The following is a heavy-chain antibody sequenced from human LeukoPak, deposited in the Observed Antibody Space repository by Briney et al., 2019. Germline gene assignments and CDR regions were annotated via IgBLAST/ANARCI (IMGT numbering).Heavy chain of an antibody. CDR1: GFTFSSYA. D-gene: IGHD3-10*01. CDR2: ISGSGGST. J-gene: IGHJ4*02. V-gene: IGHV3-23*01. Sequence: QPGGSLRLSCAASGFTFSSYAMSWVRQAPGKGLEWVSAISGSGGSTYYSYSVKGRFTISRDNSKNTLYLQMNSLRAEDTAVYYCEKGRMVRGVIMSYWGQGTLVTVSS. CDR3: EKGRMVRGVIMSY.